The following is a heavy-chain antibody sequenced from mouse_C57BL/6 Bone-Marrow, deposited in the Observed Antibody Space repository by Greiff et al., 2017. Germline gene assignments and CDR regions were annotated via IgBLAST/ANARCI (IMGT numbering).Heavy chain of an antibody. D-gene: IGHD1-1*01. CDR2: ISSGGSYT. Sequence: EVQLVESGGDLVKPGGSLKLSCAASGFTFSSYGMSWVRQTPDKRLEWVATISSGGSYTYYPDSVNGRFTISRDNAKNTLYLQMSSLKSEDTAMYYCARQGPIYDGSSYWYCDVWGTGTTVTVSS. V-gene: IGHV5-6*01. CDR3: ARQGPIYDGSSYWYCDV. CDR1: GFTFSSYG. J-gene: IGHJ1*03.